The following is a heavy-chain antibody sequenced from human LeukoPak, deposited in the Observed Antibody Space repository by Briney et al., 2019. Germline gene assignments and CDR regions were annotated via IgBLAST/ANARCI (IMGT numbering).Heavy chain of an antibody. Sequence: GGSLRLSCAASGFTFTNYAMNWVRQAPGKGLEWVSTVSGSGGSTFYADSVKGRFTISRDNSKNTLYLHMNSLRAEDTAVYYCARDRGYHDTSEYSYVFGWFDPWGQGTPVTVSS. J-gene: IGHJ5*02. CDR2: VSGSGGST. CDR3: ARDRGYHDTSEYSYVFGWFDP. CDR1: GFTFTNYA. D-gene: IGHD3-22*01. V-gene: IGHV3-23*01.